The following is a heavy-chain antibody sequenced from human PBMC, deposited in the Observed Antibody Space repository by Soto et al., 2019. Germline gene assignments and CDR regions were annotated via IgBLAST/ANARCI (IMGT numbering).Heavy chain of an antibody. Sequence: SETLSLTCTVSGGSISSYYWSWIRQPPGKGLEWIGYIYYSGSTNYNPSLKSRVTISVDTSKNQFSLKLSSVTAADTAVYYCARGGYGSGSFHMDVWGKGTTVTVSS. CDR1: GGSISSYY. CDR3: ARGGYGSGSFHMDV. D-gene: IGHD3-10*01. J-gene: IGHJ6*03. CDR2: IYYSGST. V-gene: IGHV4-59*08.